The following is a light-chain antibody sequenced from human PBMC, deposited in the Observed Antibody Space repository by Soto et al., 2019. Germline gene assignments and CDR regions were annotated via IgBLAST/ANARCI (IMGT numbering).Light chain of an antibody. CDR3: CSFAGSYVI. CDR1: SSDAGSYHY. J-gene: IGLJ2*01. V-gene: IGLV2-11*01. Sequence: QSALTQPRSVSGSPGQSVTISCTGTSSDAGSYHYVSWYQQHPGKAPKPMIYDVSKRPSGVPDRFSGSKSGNTASLTISGLQAEYEADYSCCSFAGSYVIFGGGTKVTLL. CDR2: DVS.